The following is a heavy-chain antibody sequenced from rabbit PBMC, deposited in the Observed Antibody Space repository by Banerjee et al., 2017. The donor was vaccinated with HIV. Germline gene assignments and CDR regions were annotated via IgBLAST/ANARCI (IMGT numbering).Heavy chain of an antibody. CDR2: IYSADVGST. CDR3: ARVRGNTAYTRLDL. D-gene: IGHD6-1*01. Sequence: QEQLVESGGGLVQPGGSLKLSCKASGLDFSRYGVSWVRQAPGKGLEWIGIIYSADVGSTYYASWAKGRFTITRSTSLNTVDLKMTSLTAADTATYFCARVRGNTAYTRLDLWGPGTLVTV. J-gene: IGHJ3*01. V-gene: IGHV1S47*01. CDR1: GLDFSRYG.